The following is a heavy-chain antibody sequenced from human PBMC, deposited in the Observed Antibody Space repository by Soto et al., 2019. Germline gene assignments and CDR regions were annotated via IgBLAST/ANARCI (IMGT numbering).Heavy chain of an antibody. Sequence: GASVKVSCKASGYTFTSYGISWVRQAPGQGLEWMGWISAYNGNTNYAQKLQGRVTMTTDTSTSTAYMELRSLRSDDTAVYYCARVVGATPPVYYFYYYGMDVWGQGTTVTVSS. D-gene: IGHD1-26*01. J-gene: IGHJ6*02. V-gene: IGHV1-18*01. CDR1: GYTFTSYG. CDR3: ARVVGATPPVYYFYYYGMDV. CDR2: ISAYNGNT.